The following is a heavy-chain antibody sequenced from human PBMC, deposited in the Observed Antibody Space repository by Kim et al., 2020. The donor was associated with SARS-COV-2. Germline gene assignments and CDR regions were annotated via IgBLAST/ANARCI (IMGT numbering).Heavy chain of an antibody. J-gene: IGHJ6*02. CDR2: ISWNSVNI. D-gene: IGHD5-18*01. CDR1: GFTFGDFA. Sequence: SLRLSCAASGFTFGDFAMHWVRQVPGKGLEWVSGISWNSVNIVYAASVKGRFTVSRDNAKNSLYLQMNSLRAEDTALYYCAKAYLDTTTNYYFGLDVWGQGTTVIVSS. CDR3: AKAYLDTTTNYYFGLDV. V-gene: IGHV3-9*01.